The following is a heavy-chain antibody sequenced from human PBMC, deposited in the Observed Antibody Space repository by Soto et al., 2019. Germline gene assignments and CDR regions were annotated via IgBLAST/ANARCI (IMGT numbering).Heavy chain of an antibody. D-gene: IGHD6-19*01. CDR2: KYYSGSP. J-gene: IGHJ3*02. CDR3: ARSRSERSRDAFDI. V-gene: IGHV4-59*01. CDR1: GASISNYY. Sequence: QVQLQESGPGLLKPSETLSLTCSVSGASISNYYWSWIRQPPGRGLEYVADKYYSGSPNYNPSLKGRVTISVDTSKSSFSLRLSSVTTADTAVYYCARSRSERSRDAFDIWGQGAMVTVSS.